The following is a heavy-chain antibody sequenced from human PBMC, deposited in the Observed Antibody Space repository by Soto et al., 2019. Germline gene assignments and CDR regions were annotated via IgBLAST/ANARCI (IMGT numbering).Heavy chain of an antibody. D-gene: IGHD1-26*01. Sequence: VQLVESGGGLVQPGESLRLSCVVSGFTFSDYHLDWVRQAPGKGLEWIGGTRNKDNTYNTQYAPYLKGRFTILRDDSRNSTYLQMSSVKAEDTAVYYWARERRGSYEYWGQGTLVTVS. CDR2: TRNKDNTYNT. V-gene: IGHV3-72*01. CDR1: GFTFSDYH. J-gene: IGHJ4*02. CDR3: ARERRGSYEY.